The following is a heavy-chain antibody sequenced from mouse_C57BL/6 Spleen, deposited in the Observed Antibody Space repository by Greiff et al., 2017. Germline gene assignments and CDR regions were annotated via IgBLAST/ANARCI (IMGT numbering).Heavy chain of an antibody. CDR2: IDPETGGT. Sequence: VQLQQSGAELVRPGASVTLSCKASGYTFTDYEMHWVKQTPVHGLEWIGAIDPETGGTAYNQKFKGKAIRTADKSSSTAYMELRSLTSEDSAVYYCTRGNYDVWGTGTTVTVSS. J-gene: IGHJ1*03. CDR3: TRGNYDV. V-gene: IGHV1-15*01. CDR1: GYTFTDYE.